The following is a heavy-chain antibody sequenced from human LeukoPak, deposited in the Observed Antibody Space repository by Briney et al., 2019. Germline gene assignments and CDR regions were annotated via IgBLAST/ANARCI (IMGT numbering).Heavy chain of an antibody. J-gene: IGHJ4*02. CDR3: VRGHSSSSNYFDY. V-gene: IGHV3-64D*09. CDR2: ISSNGGST. Sequence: PGGSLRLSCSASGFTFSSYAMRWVRQAPGKGLEYVSGISSNGGSTNYEDSVKGRFTISRDNSKNTLYLQMSSLRAEDTAVYYCVRGHSSSSNYFDYWGRGSLVTVSS. D-gene: IGHD6-6*01. CDR1: GFTFSSYA.